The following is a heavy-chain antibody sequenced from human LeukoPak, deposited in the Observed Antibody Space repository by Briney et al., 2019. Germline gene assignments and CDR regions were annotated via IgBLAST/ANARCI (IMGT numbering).Heavy chain of an antibody. V-gene: IGHV4-34*01. Sequence: SETLSLTCAVYGGSFSGYYWSWIRQPPGKGLEWIGEINLSGSTNYKPSLKSRVTISIDTSKNQSSLKLSSVTAADTAVYYCARGGAARPYFDYWGQGTLVTVSS. CDR3: ARGGAARPYFDY. D-gene: IGHD6-6*01. CDR2: INLSGST. J-gene: IGHJ4*02. CDR1: GGSFSGYY.